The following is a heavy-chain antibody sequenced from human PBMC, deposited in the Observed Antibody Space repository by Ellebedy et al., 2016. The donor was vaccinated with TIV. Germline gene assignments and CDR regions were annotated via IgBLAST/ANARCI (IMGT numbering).Heavy chain of an antibody. V-gene: IGHV3-23*01. Sequence: GESLKISXAASGFTFSDYDMSWVRQAPGKGLEWVSAISGSGATTFYADSVKGRFTFSRDNSKNTLYLQMSSLRAEDTAVYYCAKEVGIDWFDCWGQGTLVTVSS. CDR1: GFTFSDYD. J-gene: IGHJ4*02. D-gene: IGHD3-9*01. CDR3: AKEVGIDWFDC. CDR2: ISGSGATT.